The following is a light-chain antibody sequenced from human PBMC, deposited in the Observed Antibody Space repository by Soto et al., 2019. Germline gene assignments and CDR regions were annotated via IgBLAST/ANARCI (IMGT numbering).Light chain of an antibody. V-gene: IGKV3-11*01. J-gene: IGKJ2*01. CDR2: DAS. CDR1: QSVSNNY. CDR3: QPVSTLPPIP. Sequence: SPGALSLTKKERATLSCRASQSVSNNYLAWYQQKPVQAPRLLIYDASHRAAGIPARFSGSGFGTDFTLTISILEPEDAAIYYSQPVSTLPPIPFG.